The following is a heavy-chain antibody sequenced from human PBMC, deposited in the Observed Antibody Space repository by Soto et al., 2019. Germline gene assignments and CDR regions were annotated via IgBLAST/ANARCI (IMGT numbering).Heavy chain of an antibody. D-gene: IGHD3-3*01. CDR1: GGSISTYY. Sequence: PSETLSLTCTVSGGSISTYYWNWIRQSPGKGLEWIGYIYRTGSTHYNPSLNSRAAISLGSSRDRLSLQLKAVTAADTAVYFCARQIGDDPFDIWGRGTMVTVSS. J-gene: IGHJ3*02. CDR3: ARQIGDDPFDI. V-gene: IGHV4-59*01. CDR2: IYRTGST.